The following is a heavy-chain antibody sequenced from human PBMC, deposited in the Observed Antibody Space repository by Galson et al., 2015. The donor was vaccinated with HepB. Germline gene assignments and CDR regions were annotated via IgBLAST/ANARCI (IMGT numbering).Heavy chain of an antibody. CDR1: GVTFTSYT. CDR2: IIPIFGIT. Sequence: SVKVSCKASGVTFTSYTINWVRQAPGEGLEWMGGIIPIFGITNTAQKFQGRVSITTDDSTSTAYMELSSLRSGATAVYYCARESLSVRYWSSRTTGYQSEHFPGFDIWGQGTMVTVSS. J-gene: IGHJ3*02. CDR3: ARESLSVRYWSSRTTGYQSEHFPGFDI. V-gene: IGHV1-69*05. D-gene: IGHD6-13*01.